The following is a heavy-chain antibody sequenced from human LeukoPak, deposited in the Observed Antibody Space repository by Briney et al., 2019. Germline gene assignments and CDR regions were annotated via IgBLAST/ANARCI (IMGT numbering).Heavy chain of an antibody. CDR3: ARGRITGWWQGDLKPYYFDY. Sequence: SETLSLTCAVYGGSFSGYYWSWIRQPPGKGLEWIGEINHSGSTNYNPSLKSRVTISVDTSKNQFSLKLSSVTAADTAVYYCARGRITGWWQGDLKPYYFDYWGQGTLVTVSS. J-gene: IGHJ4*02. D-gene: IGHD1-14*01. CDR1: GGSFSGYY. V-gene: IGHV4-34*01. CDR2: INHSGST.